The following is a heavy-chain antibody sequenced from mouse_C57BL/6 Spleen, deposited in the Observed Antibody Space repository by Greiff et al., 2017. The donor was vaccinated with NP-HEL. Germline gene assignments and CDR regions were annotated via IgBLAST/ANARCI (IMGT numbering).Heavy chain of an antibody. CDR1: GYTFTSYW. CDR3: ARLITTVVAPFDY. Sequence: VQLQQSGAELVRPGSSVKLSCKASGYTFTSYWMHWVKQRPIQGLEWIGNIDPSDSETHYNQKFKDKATLTVDKSSSTAYMQLSSLTSEDSAVYYCARLITTVVAPFDYWGQGTTLTVSS. CDR2: IDPSDSET. J-gene: IGHJ2*01. V-gene: IGHV1-52*01. D-gene: IGHD1-1*01.